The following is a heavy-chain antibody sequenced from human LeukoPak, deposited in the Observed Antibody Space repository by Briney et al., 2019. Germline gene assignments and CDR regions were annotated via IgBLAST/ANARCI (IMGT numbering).Heavy chain of an antibody. J-gene: IGHJ5*02. D-gene: IGHD3-9*01. CDR3: ARDLDGWFDP. CDR2: ISSSSSYI. CDR1: GFTFSSYS. V-gene: IGHV3-21*01. Sequence: GRSLRLSCAASGFTFSSYSMNWVRQAPGKGLEWVSSISSSSSYIYYADSVKGRFTISRDNAKNSLYLQMNSLRAEDTAVYYCARDLDGWFDPWGQGTLVTVSS.